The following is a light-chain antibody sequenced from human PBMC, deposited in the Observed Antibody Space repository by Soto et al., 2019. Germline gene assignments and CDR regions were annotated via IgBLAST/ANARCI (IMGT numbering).Light chain of an antibody. CDR1: SSDVGSYNL. J-gene: IGLJ1*01. V-gene: IGLV2-23*02. CDR2: EVS. CDR3: CSYATSSYV. Sequence: QSALTQPASVSGSPGQSITISCTGTSSDVGSYNLVSWYQQHPGKAPKLIIFEVSKRPSGVSDRFSGSKSDNTASLTIAGLQAEEDADFCCCSYATSSYVFGTGTKLTVL.